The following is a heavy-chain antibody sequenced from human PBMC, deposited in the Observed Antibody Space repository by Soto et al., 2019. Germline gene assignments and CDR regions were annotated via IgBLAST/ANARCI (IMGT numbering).Heavy chain of an antibody. J-gene: IGHJ4*02. CDR1: GFTFSSYA. CDR3: ANVLLLWFGELPHPNDY. CDR2: ISGSGGST. D-gene: IGHD3-10*01. V-gene: IGHV3-23*01. Sequence: GSLRLSCAASGFTFSSYAMSWVRQAPGKGLEWVSAISGSGGSTYYADSVKGRFTISRDNSKNTLYLQMNSLRAEDTAVYYCANVLLLWFGELPHPNDYWGQGTLVTVSS.